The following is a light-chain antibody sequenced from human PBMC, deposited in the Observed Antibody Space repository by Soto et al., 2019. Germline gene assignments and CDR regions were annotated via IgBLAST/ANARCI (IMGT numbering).Light chain of an antibody. CDR1: SGYSNYK. V-gene: IGLV9-49*01. Sequence: QSVLTQPPSASASLGASVTLTCTLSSGYSNYKVDWYQQRPGKGPRFVMRVGTGGIVGSKGDGIPDRFSVLGSGLNRYRTIKNIQEEDESDYHCGADHGSGSNFVYVFGTGTKLTVL. CDR3: GADHGSGSNFVYV. J-gene: IGLJ1*01. CDR2: VGTGGIVG.